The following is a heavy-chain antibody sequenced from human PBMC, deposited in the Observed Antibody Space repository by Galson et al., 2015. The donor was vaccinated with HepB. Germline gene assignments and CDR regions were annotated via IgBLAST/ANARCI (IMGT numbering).Heavy chain of an antibody. CDR2: IIPIFGTT. CDR3: ARAVPESFDFWSGYSHFDS. Sequence: SVKASCKASGSTLSNYGINWVRQAPGQGLEWMGGIIPIFGTTNYAQKFQGRVTLIADKSTSTAYMELSSLTSEDTAVYFCARAVPESFDFWSGYSHFDSWGQGTVVTVSS. V-gene: IGHV1-69*06. D-gene: IGHD3-3*01. CDR1: GSTLSNYG. J-gene: IGHJ4*02.